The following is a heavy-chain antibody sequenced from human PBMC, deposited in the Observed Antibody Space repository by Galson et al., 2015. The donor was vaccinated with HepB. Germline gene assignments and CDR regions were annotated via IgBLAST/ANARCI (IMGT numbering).Heavy chain of an antibody. J-gene: IGHJ6*02. D-gene: IGHD3-22*01. Sequence: SLRLSCAASGLTFSSQAMHWVRQAPGKGLEWVAVISYDGTNKYFADSVKGRFTISRDNSEKTLFLQMNSLTTDDTAVYYYARDPFYYESSGDYYYYGMDVWGQGTTVTVSS. V-gene: IGHV3-30*04. CDR2: ISYDGTNK. CDR3: ARDPFYYESSGDYYYYGMDV. CDR1: GLTFSSQA.